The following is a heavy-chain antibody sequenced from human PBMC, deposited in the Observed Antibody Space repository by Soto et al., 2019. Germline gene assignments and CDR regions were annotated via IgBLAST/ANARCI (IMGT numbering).Heavy chain of an antibody. D-gene: IGHD5-12*01. CDR3: AKDQRGDGYNSADY. CDR1: GFTFSSYG. Sequence: QVQLVESGGGVVQPGRSLRLSCAASGFTFSSYGMHWVRRAPGKGLEWVAVISYDGSNKYYADSVKGRFTISRDNSKNTLYLQMNSLRAEDTAVYYCAKDQRGDGYNSADYWGQGTLVTVSS. CDR2: ISYDGSNK. V-gene: IGHV3-30*18. J-gene: IGHJ4*02.